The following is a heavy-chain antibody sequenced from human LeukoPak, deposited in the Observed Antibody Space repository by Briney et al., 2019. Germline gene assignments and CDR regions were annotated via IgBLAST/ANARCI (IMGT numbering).Heavy chain of an antibody. Sequence: ASVKVSCKASGYTFTSYGISWVRQAPGQGLEWMGWISAYNGNTNYAQKLQGRVTMTTDTSTSTAYMELRSLRSDDTAVYYCAKARPMIQLFGRSSLGPLDYWGQGTLVTVSS. V-gene: IGHV1-18*01. D-gene: IGHD1-1*01. CDR1: GYTFTSYG. CDR3: AKARPMIQLFGRSSLGPLDY. J-gene: IGHJ4*02. CDR2: ISAYNGNT.